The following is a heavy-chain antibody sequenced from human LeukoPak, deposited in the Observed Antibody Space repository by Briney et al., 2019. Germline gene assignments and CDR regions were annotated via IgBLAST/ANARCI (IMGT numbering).Heavy chain of an antibody. CDR2: ISAYNGHT. CDR1: GYTFTSYA. CDR3: ARGMGSSSSDY. Sequence: ASVKVSCKAPGYTFTSYAINWVRQAPGQGLEWMGWISAYNGHTNYAQNLQGRVTMTTVTSTSTAYMELRSLRSDDTAVYYCARGMGSSSSDYWGQGSLVTVSS. D-gene: IGHD6-6*01. V-gene: IGHV1-18*01. J-gene: IGHJ4*02.